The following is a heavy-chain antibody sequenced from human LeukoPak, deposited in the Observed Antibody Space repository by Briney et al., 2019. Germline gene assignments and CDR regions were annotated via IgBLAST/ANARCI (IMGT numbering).Heavy chain of an antibody. V-gene: IGHV4-61*02. D-gene: IGHD6-19*01. J-gene: IGHJ4*02. Sequence: SETLSLTCTVSGGSISSGSYYWSWIRQPAGKGLEWIGRIYTSGSTNYNPSLKSRVTISVDTSKNQFSLKLSSVTAADTAVYYCARGRPIIAVAGTSYLDYWGQGTLVTVSS. CDR2: IYTSGST. CDR3: ARGRPIIAVAGTSYLDY. CDR1: GGSISSGSYY.